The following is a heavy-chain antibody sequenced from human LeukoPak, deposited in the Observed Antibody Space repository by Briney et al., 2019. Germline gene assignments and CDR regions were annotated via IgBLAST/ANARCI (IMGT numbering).Heavy chain of an antibody. CDR2: ISSSGSTI. CDR1: GFTFSSYE. D-gene: IGHD3-10*01. CDR3: ARARQVRGVIIRDETGNPYPNWFDP. Sequence: GGSLRLSCAASGFTFSSYEMNWVRQAPGKGLEWVSYISSSGSTIYYADSVKGRFTISRDNAKNSLYLQMNSLRAEDTAVYYCARARQVRGVIIRDETGNPYPNWFDPWGQGTLVTVSS. J-gene: IGHJ5*02. V-gene: IGHV3-48*03.